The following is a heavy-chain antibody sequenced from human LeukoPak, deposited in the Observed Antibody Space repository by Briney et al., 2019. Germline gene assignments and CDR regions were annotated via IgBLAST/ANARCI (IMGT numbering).Heavy chain of an antibody. Sequence: ASVNCSCKASGYTFTSYYLHGVRHAPGQGLEWMGWVNPHSGSSHYAQKFQGRVTITRYTSISTAYMELSRLGSDDKAVYYCARSSACYEFFDYWGKGTPVTVSS. J-gene: IGHJ4*02. CDR1: GYTFTSYY. CDR3: ARSSACYEFFDY. V-gene: IGHV1-2*02. CDR2: VNPHSGSS. D-gene: IGHD6-19*01.